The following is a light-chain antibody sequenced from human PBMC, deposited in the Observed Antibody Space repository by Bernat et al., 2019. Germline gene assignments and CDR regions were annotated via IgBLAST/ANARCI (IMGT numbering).Light chain of an antibody. V-gene: IGKV3-15*01. CDR1: QSVSSK. CDR2: AAS. J-gene: IGKJ2*01. Sequence: ETVMTQSPATLSVSPGERATLSCRASQSVSSKLAWYQQKPGQAPRHLIYAASTRAIGIPARFSGSGSGTEFTLTISSLQSEDLAVYYCQQYNNWPPYTFGQGTNLEIK. CDR3: QQYNNWPPYT.